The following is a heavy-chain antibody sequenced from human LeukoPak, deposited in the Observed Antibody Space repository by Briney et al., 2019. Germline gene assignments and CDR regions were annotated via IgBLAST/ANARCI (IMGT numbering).Heavy chain of an antibody. Sequence: GGSLRLSCAASGFTFSGSAMHWVRQAPGKGLEWVAVIWYDGSNKYYADSVKGRFTISRDNSKNTLYLQMNSLRAEDTAVYYCARRDSSSWYVPYYYGMDVWGQGTTVTVSS. CDR2: IWYDGSNK. V-gene: IGHV3-33*08. CDR1: GFTFSGSA. J-gene: IGHJ6*02. CDR3: ARRDSSSWYVPYYYGMDV. D-gene: IGHD6-13*01.